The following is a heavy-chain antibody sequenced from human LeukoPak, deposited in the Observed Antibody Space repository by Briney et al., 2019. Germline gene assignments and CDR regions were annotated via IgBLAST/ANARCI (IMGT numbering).Heavy chain of an antibody. D-gene: IGHD5-18*01. V-gene: IGHV4-39*01. CDR2: TFYSEST. CDR1: GGSISSSSYY. CDR3: ARYTYGSMIDY. J-gene: IGHJ4*02. Sequence: NPSETLSLTCTVSGGSISSSSYYWGWIRQPPGEGLEWIGSTFYSESTKYNPSLKSRVTLSVDTSKNQFPLKLSSVTAADTAVYYCARYTYGSMIDYWGQGTLVTVSP.